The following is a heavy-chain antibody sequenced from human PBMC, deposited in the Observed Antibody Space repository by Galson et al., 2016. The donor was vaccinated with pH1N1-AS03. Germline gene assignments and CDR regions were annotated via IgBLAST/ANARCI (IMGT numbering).Heavy chain of an antibody. J-gene: IGHJ4*02. CDR2: ISGTGFST. CDR1: GFTFSSYA. Sequence: SLRLSCAVGGFTFSSYAMFWLRQAPGKGLEYVSAISGTGFSTYYAHSVKDRFTVSRDTAKNTMYLQMGSLRVEDMAVYYCARGPDSYANYWCPPPDYWGQGTLVTVSS. V-gene: IGHV3-64*01. D-gene: IGHD2-8*01. CDR3: ARGPDSYANYWCPPPDY.